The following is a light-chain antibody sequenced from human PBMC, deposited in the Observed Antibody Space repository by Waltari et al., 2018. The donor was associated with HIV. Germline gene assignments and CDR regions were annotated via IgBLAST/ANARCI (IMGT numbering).Light chain of an antibody. CDR1: QSVTNRF. Sequence: ETVLTQSPGTLSLSPGHRATLSCSASQSVTNRFLAWHQQKPGQGPRLLIYGAYRRATGIPDRVSGRGSGTDFTLTISRLEPEDFAVYYCQQYGSSPPWTFGQGTKVEIK. CDR3: QQYGSSPPWT. CDR2: GAY. V-gene: IGKV3-20*01. J-gene: IGKJ1*01.